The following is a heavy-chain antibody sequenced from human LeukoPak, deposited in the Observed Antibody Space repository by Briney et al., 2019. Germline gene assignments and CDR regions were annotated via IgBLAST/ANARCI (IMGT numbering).Heavy chain of an antibody. CDR1: GFTFSSYW. CDR3: AREDLYPGVDY. D-gene: IGHD3-10*01. CDR2: INSDGSNT. J-gene: IGHJ4*02. Sequence: GGSLRLSCAASGFTFSSYWMHWVRQAPGKGLVWVSRINSDGSNTRYADSVKGRFTISRDDAKKTLYLQMNSLRAEDTAVYYCAREDLYPGVDYWGQGTLVTVSS. V-gene: IGHV3-74*01.